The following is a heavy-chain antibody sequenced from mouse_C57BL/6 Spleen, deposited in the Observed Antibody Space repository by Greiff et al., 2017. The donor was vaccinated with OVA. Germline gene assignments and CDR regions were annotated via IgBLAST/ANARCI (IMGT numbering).Heavy chain of an antibody. CDR2: IYPRSGNT. J-gene: IGHJ1*03. CDR3: ASVPYYLV. V-gene: IGHV1-81*01. D-gene: IGHD5-5*01. CDR1: GYTFTSYG. Sequence: QVQLQQSGAELARPGASVKLSCKASGYTFTSYGISWVKQRTGQGLEWIGEIYPRSGNTYYNEKFKGKATLAADKSSSTAYMGLRSLTSEDSAVYFCASVPYYLVWGTGTTVTVSS.